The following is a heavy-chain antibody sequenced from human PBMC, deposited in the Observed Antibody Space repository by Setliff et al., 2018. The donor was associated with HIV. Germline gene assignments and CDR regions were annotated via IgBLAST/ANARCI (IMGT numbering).Heavy chain of an antibody. D-gene: IGHD3-22*01. Sequence: SETLSLTCSVSGGSISDNKYYWSWIRQPPGKGLEWTGSIYHTGKTYYNSALKNRLTISVDTSKNQFSLELSSVTAADTAVYYCASRVYYYDESRILREEGFVPWGQGTLGTVSS. CDR2: IYHTGKT. J-gene: IGHJ5*02. CDR1: GGSISDNKYY. V-gene: IGHV4-39*01. CDR3: ASRVYYYDESRILREEGFVP.